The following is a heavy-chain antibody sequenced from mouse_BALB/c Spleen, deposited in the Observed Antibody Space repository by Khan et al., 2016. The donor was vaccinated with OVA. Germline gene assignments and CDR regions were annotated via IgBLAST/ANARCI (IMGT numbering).Heavy chain of an antibody. Sequence: EVELVESGGGLVKPGGSLKLSCSASGFTFSNYAMSWVRQTPEKRLECVATISTGGHYTFYPDSVKGRFTISRDNAKNTLYLQMSSLRSEDTAMYYCARSLVDYHAMDYWGHGTSVTVSS. CDR1: GFTFSNYA. V-gene: IGHV5-9-3*01. CDR3: ARSLVDYHAMDY. J-gene: IGHJ4*01. CDR2: ISTGGHYT. D-gene: IGHD2-2*01.